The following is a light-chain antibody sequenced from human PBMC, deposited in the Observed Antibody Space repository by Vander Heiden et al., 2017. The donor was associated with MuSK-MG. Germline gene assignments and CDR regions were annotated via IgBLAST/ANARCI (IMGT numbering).Light chain of an antibody. V-gene: IGLV2-14*01. CDR1: ISYVGGYYS. Sequence: QSALPQPASVSGSPGQSITISCPGPISYVGGYYSVLRSQQHPGTPHNLMIYDVSKRPAGVANRFSGSKSGNTASPTISGGQAEDDADYYCSSYTSSSTVFGGGTKLTVL. J-gene: IGLJ2*01. CDR3: SSYTSSSTV. CDR2: DVS.